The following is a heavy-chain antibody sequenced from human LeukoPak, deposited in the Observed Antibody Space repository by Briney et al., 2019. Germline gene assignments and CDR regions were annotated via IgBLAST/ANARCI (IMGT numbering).Heavy chain of an antibody. CDR1: GGSISSYY. CDR2: IYYSGST. CDR3: ARFSSIAAAFDY. J-gene: IGHJ4*02. V-gene: IGHV4-59*12. Sequence: PSETLSLTCTVSGGSISSYYWSWIRQPPGKGLGWIGYIYYSGSTNYNPSLKSRVTISVDTSKNQFSLKLSSVTAADTAVYYCARFSSIAAAFDYWGQGTLVTVSS. D-gene: IGHD6-13*01.